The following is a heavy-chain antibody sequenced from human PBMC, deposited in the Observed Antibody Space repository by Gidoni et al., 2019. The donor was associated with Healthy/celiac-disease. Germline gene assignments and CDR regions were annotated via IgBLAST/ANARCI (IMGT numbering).Heavy chain of an antibody. D-gene: IGHD3-10*01. V-gene: IGHV4-34*01. CDR1: GGSFSGYY. CDR3: ARDRDYGSGSYDY. Sequence: QVQLQQRGAGLLKPSETLSLTCAVYGGSFSGYYWSWIRQPPGTGLEWIGDINHSGSPNYNPSLKSRVTISVDTSKNQFSLKLSSVTAADTAVYYCARDRDYGSGSYDYWGQGTLVTVSS. J-gene: IGHJ4*02. CDR2: INHSGSP.